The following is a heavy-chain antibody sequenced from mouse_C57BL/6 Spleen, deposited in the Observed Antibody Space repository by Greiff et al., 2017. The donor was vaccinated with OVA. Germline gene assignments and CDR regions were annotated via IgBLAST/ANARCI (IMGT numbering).Heavy chain of an antibody. D-gene: IGHD5-5*01. CDR3: ARATSPRGYFDY. V-gene: IGHV5-16*01. CDR1: GFTFSDYY. J-gene: IGHJ2*01. Sequence: EVKLMESEGGLVQPGSSMKLSCTASGFTFSDYYMAWVRQVPEKGLEWVANINYDGSSTYYLDSLKSRFIISRDNAKNILYLQMSSLKSEDTATYYCARATSPRGYFDYWGQGTTLTVSS. CDR2: INYDGSST.